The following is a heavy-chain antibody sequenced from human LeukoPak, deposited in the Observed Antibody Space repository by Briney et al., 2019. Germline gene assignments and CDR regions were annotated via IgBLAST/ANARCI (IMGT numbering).Heavy chain of an antibody. CDR2: MKQDGSET. J-gene: IGHJ4*02. CDR1: GFTFSNYW. D-gene: IGHD1-26*01. V-gene: IGHV3-7*01. Sequence: PGGSLRLSCAASGFTFSNYWMSWVRQAPGKGLERVANMKQDGSETYYVDSVKGRFTISRDNAKNSLYLQMNSLRAEDTAVYYCARDKIVGATHFDYWGQGALVTVSS. CDR3: ARDKIVGATHFDY.